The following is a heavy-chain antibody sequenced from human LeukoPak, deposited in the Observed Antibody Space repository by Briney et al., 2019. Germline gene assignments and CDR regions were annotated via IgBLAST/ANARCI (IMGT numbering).Heavy chain of an antibody. J-gene: IGHJ4*02. CDR2: INPSGGST. CDR3: TRGGSTWFIAAAGNFDY. Sequence: ASVKVSCKASGYTFTSYYMHWVRQAPGQGLEWMGIINPSGGSTSYAQEFQGRVTMTRDTSTSTVYMELSSLRSEDTAVYYCTRGGSTWFIAAAGNFDYWGQGTLVTVSS. CDR1: GYTFTSYY. D-gene: IGHD6-13*01. V-gene: IGHV1-46*01.